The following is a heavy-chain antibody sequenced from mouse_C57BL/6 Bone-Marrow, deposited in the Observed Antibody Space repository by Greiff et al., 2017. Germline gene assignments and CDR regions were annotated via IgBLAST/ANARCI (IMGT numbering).Heavy chain of an antibody. J-gene: IGHJ2*01. Sequence: VQLQQSGAELAKPGASVKLSCKASGYTFTSYWMHWVKQRPGQGLEWIGYINPSSGYTKYNQKFKDKATLTADKSSSTAYMQLSSLTYEDSAVYHCANNWDSYYFDYWGQGTTLTVSS. CDR2: INPSSGYT. CDR1: GYTFTSYW. V-gene: IGHV1-7*01. CDR3: ANNWDSYYFDY. D-gene: IGHD4-1*01.